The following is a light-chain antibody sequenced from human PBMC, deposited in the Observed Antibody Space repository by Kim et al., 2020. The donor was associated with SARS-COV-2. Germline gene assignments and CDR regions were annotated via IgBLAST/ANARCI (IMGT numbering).Light chain of an antibody. CDR3: QQVDSYPPT. V-gene: IGKV1-9*01. CDR2: DAS. CDR1: WGIYSY. Sequence: SSVGDRVTITHQVSWGIYSYLVWYQQVPEKAPKILIYDASTLVIGVPSRFSGSGSGTDFTHTICSLQPEDVATYHCQQVDSYPPTFGGGTKVDIK. J-gene: IGKJ4*01.